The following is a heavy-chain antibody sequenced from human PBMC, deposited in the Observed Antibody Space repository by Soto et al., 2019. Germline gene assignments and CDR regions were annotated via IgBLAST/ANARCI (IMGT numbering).Heavy chain of an antibody. V-gene: IGHV6-1*01. CDR1: GDSVSSNTAA. D-gene: IGHD6-19*01. Sequence: SQTLSLTCAISGDSVSSNTAAWNWIRSSPSRGLEWLGRTYYRSNWRHDYAVSVKSRITVNPDTSKNHFSLQLNSVTLDDTAVYYCARGVAGTGFDLWGQGTLVTVS. CDR3: ARGVAGTGFDL. J-gene: IGHJ4*02. CDR2: TYYRSNWRH.